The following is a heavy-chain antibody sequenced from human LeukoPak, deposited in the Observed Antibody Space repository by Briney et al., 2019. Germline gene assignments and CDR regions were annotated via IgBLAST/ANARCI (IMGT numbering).Heavy chain of an antibody. J-gene: IGHJ4*02. CDR2: MTYDGSNK. Sequence: GGSLRLSCAVSGLTFSSYGMHWVRQAPGKGLEWVAVMTYDGSNKFYADSVKGRFTISRDNSKNTLYLQMNSLRAEDTAVYYCVKESGYFDYWGQGTLVTVSS. V-gene: IGHV3-30*18. CDR1: GLTFSSYG. CDR3: VKESGYFDY.